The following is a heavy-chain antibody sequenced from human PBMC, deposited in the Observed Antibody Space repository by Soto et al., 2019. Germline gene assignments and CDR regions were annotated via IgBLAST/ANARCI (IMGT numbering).Heavy chain of an antibody. CDR1: GGSISSSGHY. V-gene: IGHV4-39*01. D-gene: IGHD5-12*01. CDR3: ATKRGYSGLRPFDY. Sequence: SETLSLTCTVSGGSISSSGHYWDWIRQPPKKGLEWIGSVFYSGSTYYNPSLKSRVTISVDTSKNQFSLKLSSVTAADTAVYYCATKRGYSGLRPFDYWGQGTLVTVSS. CDR2: VFYSGST. J-gene: IGHJ4*02.